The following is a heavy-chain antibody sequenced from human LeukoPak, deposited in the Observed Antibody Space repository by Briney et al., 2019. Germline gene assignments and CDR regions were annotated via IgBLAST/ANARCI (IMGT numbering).Heavy chain of an antibody. J-gene: IGHJ4*02. CDR2: IKPKSGDT. D-gene: IGHD1-1*01. V-gene: IGHV1-2*02. Sequence: ASVKVSCTATVSTGTVSNKYWIRIAPGQGLEWMGWIKPKSGDTKYSQKFQDKITIARDTSTCTAYMPLASLTSDEALLPPRTRGSLASGLFPFAYWGQGTLVTVSS. CDR3: TRGSLASGLFPFAY. CDR1: VSTGTVSN.